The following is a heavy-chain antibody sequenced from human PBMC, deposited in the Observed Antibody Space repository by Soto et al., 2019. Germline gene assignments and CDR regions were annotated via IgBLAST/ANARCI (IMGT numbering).Heavy chain of an antibody. CDR3: ARQYSYGYLVY. D-gene: IGHD5-18*01. CDR1: GYSISSGYY. J-gene: IGHJ4*02. Sequence: NPSETLSLTCAVSGYSISSGYYWGWIRQPPGKGLEWIGSIYHSGSTYYNPSLKSRVTISVDTSKNQFSLKLSSVTAADTAVYYCARQYSYGYLVYWGQGTLVTVSS. CDR2: IYHSGST. V-gene: IGHV4-38-2*01.